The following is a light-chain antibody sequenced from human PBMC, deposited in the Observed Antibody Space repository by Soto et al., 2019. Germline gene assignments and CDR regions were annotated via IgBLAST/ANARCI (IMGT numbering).Light chain of an antibody. CDR2: RAS. J-gene: IGKJ2*01. CDR3: QQYNNWPYT. V-gene: IGKV3-15*01. Sequence: EIVMTQSPATLSVSPGGSATLSCRASQHVSSNFAWYRQKPGQAPTLLIYRASTRATGIPARFSGSGSGTESRRSISSLQSEDFAVYYCQQYNNWPYTFGQGTKLEIK. CDR1: QHVSSN.